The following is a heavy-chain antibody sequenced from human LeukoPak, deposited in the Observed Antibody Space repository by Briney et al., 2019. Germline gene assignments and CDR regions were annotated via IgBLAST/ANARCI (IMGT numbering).Heavy chain of an antibody. CDR1: GFMFNTYS. V-gene: IGHV3-74*01. J-gene: IGHJ4*02. D-gene: IGHD1-26*01. Sequence: GGSLRLSCAASGFMFNTYSMNWVRQAPGKGLVWVSRINKDGSVTDYAESVKGRFSISRDNAKNTLYLQMNSLRVEDTAIYYCVKVRGRARVGYFDYWGQGTLVTVSS. CDR3: VKVRGRARVGYFDY. CDR2: INKDGSVT.